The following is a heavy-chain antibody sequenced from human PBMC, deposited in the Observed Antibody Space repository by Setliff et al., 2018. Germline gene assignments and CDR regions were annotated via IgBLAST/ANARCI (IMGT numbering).Heavy chain of an antibody. J-gene: IGHJ4*02. Sequence: TSETLSLTCAVQGGPFSGYYWSWIRQPPGKGLESIGDINHSGGTNYNPSLKSRVTVSIDTSKNHFSLKLSSVTAADTAVYYCARAPRYFDSTGSYFDGWGQGTLVTVSS. V-gene: IGHV4-34*01. CDR3: ARAPRYFDSTGSYFDG. CDR2: INHSGGT. D-gene: IGHD3-22*01. CDR1: GGPFSGYY.